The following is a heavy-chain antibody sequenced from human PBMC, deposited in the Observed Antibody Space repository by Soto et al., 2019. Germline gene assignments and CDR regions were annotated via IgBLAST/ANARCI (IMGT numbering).Heavy chain of an antibody. CDR2: INPSGGST. Sequence: ASVEVSCKASGYTFTSYYMHWVRRAPGQGLEWMGIINPSGGSTSYAQKFQGRVTMTRDTSTSTVYMELSSLRSEDTAVYYCARDPNSSGGPFDPWGQGTLVTVSS. CDR3: ARDPNSSGGPFDP. D-gene: IGHD1-1*01. CDR1: GYTFTSYY. J-gene: IGHJ5*02. V-gene: IGHV1-46*01.